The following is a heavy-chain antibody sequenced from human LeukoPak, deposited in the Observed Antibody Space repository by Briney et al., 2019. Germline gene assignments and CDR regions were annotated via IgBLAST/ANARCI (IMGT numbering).Heavy chain of an antibody. J-gene: IGHJ6*03. CDR3: ARMPYDYYYYYMDV. D-gene: IGHD2-2*01. V-gene: IGHV3-21*01. Sequence: PGGSLRLSCAASGFTFSSYRMNWVRQAPGKGLEWVSSISSSSLYIYYADSVKGRFTISRDNAKNSLYLQMNSLRAEDTAVYYCARMPYDYYYYYMDVWGKGTTVTVSS. CDR1: GFTFSSYR. CDR2: ISSSSLYI.